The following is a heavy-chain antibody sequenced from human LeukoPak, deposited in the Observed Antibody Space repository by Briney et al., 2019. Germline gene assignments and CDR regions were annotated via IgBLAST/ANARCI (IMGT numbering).Heavy chain of an antibody. D-gene: IGHD6-13*01. V-gene: IGHV1-8*01. CDR2: MNPNSGNT. Sequence: ASVKVSCKASGYTFTSYDINWVRQATGQGLEWMGWMNPNSGNTGYAQKLQGRVTMTRNTSISTAYVELSSLRSEDTAVYYCARGGVSSWDGDYWGQGTLVTVSS. CDR1: GYTFTSYD. J-gene: IGHJ4*02. CDR3: ARGGVSSWDGDY.